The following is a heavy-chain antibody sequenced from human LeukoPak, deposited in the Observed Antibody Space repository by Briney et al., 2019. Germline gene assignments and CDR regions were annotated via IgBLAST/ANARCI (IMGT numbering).Heavy chain of an antibody. J-gene: IGHJ6*03. CDR1: GFTFSSYS. CDR3: ARRSGNSFYYYYIDV. CDR2: ISWNGATT. Sequence: PGGSLRLSCAASGFTFSSYSMNWVRQAPGKGLEWVSGISWNGATTGYADSVKGRFTISRDNAKNSLYLQMNSLRAEDTALYYCARRSGNSFYYYYIDVWGKGTTVTVSS. D-gene: IGHD4-23*01. V-gene: IGHV3-20*04.